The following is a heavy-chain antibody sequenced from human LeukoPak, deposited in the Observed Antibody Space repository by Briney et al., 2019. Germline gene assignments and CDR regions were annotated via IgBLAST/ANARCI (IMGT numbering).Heavy chain of an antibody. CDR2: ISSSSSYI. J-gene: IGHJ4*02. CDR1: GFTFSSYS. V-gene: IGHV3-21*01. Sequence: GGSLRLSCAASGFTFSSYSMNWVRQAPGKGLEWVSSISSSSSYIYYADPVKGRYTISRDNAKNSLYLQMNSLRAEDTAVYYCARDTDPYCGGDCDRDYWGQGTLVTVSS. D-gene: IGHD2-21*02. CDR3: ARDTDPYCGGDCDRDY.